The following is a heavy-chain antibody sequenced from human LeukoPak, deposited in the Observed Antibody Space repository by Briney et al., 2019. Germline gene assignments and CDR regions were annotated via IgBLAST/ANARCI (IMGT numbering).Heavy chain of an antibody. CDR2: ISVSGGST. Sequence: PGGSLRLSCAASGFTLSNFAMTWVRQAPGKGLEWVSVISVSGGSTYCADSVKGRFTISRDNSKNTLYLQMDSLRAEDTAVYFCAKQSAGSSTWYSLHFDYWGQGTLVTVSS. D-gene: IGHD2-2*01. CDR1: GFTLSNFA. V-gene: IGHV3-23*01. J-gene: IGHJ4*02. CDR3: AKQSAGSSTWYSLHFDY.